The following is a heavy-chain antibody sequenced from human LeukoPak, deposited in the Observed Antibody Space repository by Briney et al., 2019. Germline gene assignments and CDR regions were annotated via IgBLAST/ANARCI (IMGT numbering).Heavy chain of an antibody. CDR1: GFTFSYYW. CDR2: INQDGSEK. V-gene: IGHV3-7*05. J-gene: IGHJ4*02. CDR3: AKRNSGGPYYFDY. D-gene: IGHD3-10*01. Sequence: PGGSLRLSCAASGFTFSYYWMSWVRQAPGKGLEWVANINQDGSEKYYVDSVKGRFTISRDNAKNTLYLQMNSLRADDTAIYYCAKRNSGGPYYFDYWGQGTLVTVSS.